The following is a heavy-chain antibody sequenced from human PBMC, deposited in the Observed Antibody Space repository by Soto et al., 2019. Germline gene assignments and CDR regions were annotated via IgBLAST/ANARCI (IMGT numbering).Heavy chain of an antibody. CDR1: GYTITKYG. J-gene: IGHJ4*02. CDR2: ISSYSGNT. V-gene: IGHV1-18*01. Sequence: QVQLVQSGGEVKKPGASVKVSCKASGYTITKYGINWVRQAPGQGLEWMGWISSYSGNTNYAQELQGRVTLTTDTSESTAYMELRRQRSDDTGVYYLASANSIAVAGQEKWGQGTVFTVSS. CDR3: ASANSIAVAGQEK. D-gene: IGHD6-19*01.